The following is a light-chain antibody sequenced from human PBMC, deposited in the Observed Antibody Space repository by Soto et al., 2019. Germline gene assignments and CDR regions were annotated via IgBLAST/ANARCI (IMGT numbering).Light chain of an antibody. CDR1: QSVDSRY. J-gene: IGKJ2*03. CDR3: QQYGSSPRYS. Sequence: EIVLTQSPGTLSLSPGERATLSCRASQSVDSRYLAWYQQKPGQAPRLLIYGVSSRATGIPDRFSGSGSGTDFTLTISRLEPEDFAEYYCQQYGSSPRYSFGQGTKLDIK. V-gene: IGKV3-20*01. CDR2: GVS.